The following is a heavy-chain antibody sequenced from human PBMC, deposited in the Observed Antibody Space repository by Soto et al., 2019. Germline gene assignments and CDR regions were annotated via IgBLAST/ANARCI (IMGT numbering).Heavy chain of an antibody. CDR2: ISAYNGNT. J-gene: IGHJ2*01. V-gene: IGHV1-18*01. D-gene: IGHD4-17*01. CDR1: GYTFTSYG. Sequence: ASVKLSCKASGYTFTSYGISCVRQAPGQGLEWMGWISAYNGNTNYAQKLQGRVTMTTDTSTSTAYMELRSLRSDDTAVYYCARIYGDYVVYWYFDLWGRGTLVTVSS. CDR3: ARIYGDYVVYWYFDL.